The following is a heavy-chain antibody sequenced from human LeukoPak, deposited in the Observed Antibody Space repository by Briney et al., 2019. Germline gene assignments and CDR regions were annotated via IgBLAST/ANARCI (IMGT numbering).Heavy chain of an antibody. CDR3: ARDYDRAVAGTGSLDY. D-gene: IGHD6-19*01. J-gene: IGHJ4*02. Sequence: GGFLRLSCAASGFTFSSYSMNWVRQAPGKGLEWVSSISSGSTYIYYADSVKGRFTISRDNAKNSLYLQMNSLRAEDTAVYYCARDYDRAVAGTGSLDYWGQGTLATVSS. CDR2: ISSGSTYI. CDR1: GFTFSSYS. V-gene: IGHV3-21*01.